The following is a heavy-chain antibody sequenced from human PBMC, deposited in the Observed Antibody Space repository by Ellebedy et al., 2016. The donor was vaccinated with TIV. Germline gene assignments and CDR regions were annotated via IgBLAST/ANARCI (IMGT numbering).Heavy chain of an antibody. V-gene: IGHV4-34*01. CDR3: AEGRSGWYYFDY. Sequence: SETLSLTCAVYGGSFTGYYYSRIRQPPGKGLEWIGEINQSGRATYNPFLKGRVTISEDMSKNQFSLRLTPVTAADTAVYYCAEGRSGWYYFDYWGQGTLVTVSS. J-gene: IGHJ4*02. CDR2: INQSGRA. CDR1: GGSFTGYY. D-gene: IGHD6-19*01.